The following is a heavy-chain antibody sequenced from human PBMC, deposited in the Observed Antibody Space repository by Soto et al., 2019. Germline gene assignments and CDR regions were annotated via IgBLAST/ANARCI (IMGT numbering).Heavy chain of an antibody. V-gene: IGHV3-23*01. CDR2: ISYSADKT. CDR3: ARRARTATTNWGAFDV. Sequence: EVQLLESGGGLVQPGGSLRLSCAASGFTFNTYVMNWVRQAPGKGLEWVSAISYSADKTHYADSVKGSVTISRDNSRDTLFLQMNSLRADDAAVYYCARRARTATTNWGAFDVWGQGTMVTVSS. J-gene: IGHJ3*01. D-gene: IGHD1-7*01. CDR1: GFTFNTYV.